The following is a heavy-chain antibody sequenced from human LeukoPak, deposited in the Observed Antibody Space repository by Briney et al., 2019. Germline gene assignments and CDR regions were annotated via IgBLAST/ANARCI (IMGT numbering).Heavy chain of an antibody. J-gene: IGHJ4*02. CDR2: IFYSGST. CDR1: GGSISTSNYY. Sequence: SETLSLTCTVSGGSISTSNYYWGWLRQPPGKGLVWIGNIFYSGSTYYGPSLKSRLTLSLDTSRNQFSLKLNSVTAADTAVYYCARHRQWELQGIDYWGQGTLVTVSS. D-gene: IGHD1-26*01. CDR3: ARHRQWELQGIDY. V-gene: IGHV4-39*01.